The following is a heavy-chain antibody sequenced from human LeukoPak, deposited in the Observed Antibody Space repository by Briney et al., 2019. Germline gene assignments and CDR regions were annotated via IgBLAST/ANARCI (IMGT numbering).Heavy chain of an antibody. D-gene: IGHD1-1*01. CDR2: IYHSGST. V-gene: IGHV4-4*03. Sequence: PPETLSLTCAVSGDSMSSTKWWSWVRQPPGKGLEWIGEIYHSGSTNYNPSLKSRITISVDRSKNQVSLNLNSVTAADTAVYYCATSTIMNEYCLASWAQGTLVTVSS. CDR1: GDSMSSTKW. J-gene: IGHJ4*02. CDR3: ATSTIMNEYCLAS.